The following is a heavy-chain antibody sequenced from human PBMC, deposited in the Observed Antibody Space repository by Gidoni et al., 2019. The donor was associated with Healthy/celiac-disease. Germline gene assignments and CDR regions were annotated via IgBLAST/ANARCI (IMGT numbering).Heavy chain of an antibody. Sequence: EVQLVESGGGLVQPGVSLRLSCAASGSPFSCYSMNWVRQAPGKGLDWVSYISSSSSTIYYADSVKGRFTIYRDNAKNSLYLQMNSLRDEDTAVYYCARDRYYDSSGYPPYFDYWGQGTLVTVSS. CDR2: ISSSSSTI. D-gene: IGHD3-22*01. CDR1: GSPFSCYS. V-gene: IGHV3-48*02. J-gene: IGHJ4*02. CDR3: ARDRYYDSSGYPPYFDY.